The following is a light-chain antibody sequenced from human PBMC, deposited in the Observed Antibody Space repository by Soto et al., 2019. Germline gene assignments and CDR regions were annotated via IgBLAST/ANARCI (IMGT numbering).Light chain of an antibody. CDR2: AAS. Sequence: ASVGDSVTITCRASQGITNYLAWYQQKPGKAPKLLIYAASTLQSEVPSRFSGSGSGTEFTLTISSLQPEDFATYYCQQFNNYPITFGQGTRLEIK. V-gene: IGKV1-9*01. CDR1: QGITNY. J-gene: IGKJ5*01. CDR3: QQFNNYPIT.